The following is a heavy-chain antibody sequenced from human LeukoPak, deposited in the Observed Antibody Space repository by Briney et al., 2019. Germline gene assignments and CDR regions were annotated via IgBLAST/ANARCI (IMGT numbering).Heavy chain of an antibody. CDR3: ARRAGSYSLSYDY. D-gene: IGHD2/OR15-2a*01. J-gene: IGHJ4*02. Sequence: AGGSLRLSCAASGFTFSDYAMIWVRQAPGKGLQWVSVISGGGTNTNYADSVKGRFSISRDNSKNILYLQMSSLRAEDTAVYYCARRAGSYSLSYDYWGQGTLVTVSS. V-gene: IGHV3-23*01. CDR1: GFTFSDYA. CDR2: ISGGGTNT.